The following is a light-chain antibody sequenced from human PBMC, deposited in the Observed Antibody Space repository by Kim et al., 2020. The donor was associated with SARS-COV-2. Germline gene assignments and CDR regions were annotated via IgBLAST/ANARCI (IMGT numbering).Light chain of an antibody. CDR3: QLWDSSADVV. V-gene: IGLV3-9*01. Sequence: VALGQTARITCGGDNIGSKNVHWYQQKPGQAPVLVSYRESNRPSGIPDRFSGSNSGNTATLTISRAQAGDETNYYCQLWDSSADVVFGGGTKLTVL. CDR1: NIGSKN. J-gene: IGLJ2*01. CDR2: RES.